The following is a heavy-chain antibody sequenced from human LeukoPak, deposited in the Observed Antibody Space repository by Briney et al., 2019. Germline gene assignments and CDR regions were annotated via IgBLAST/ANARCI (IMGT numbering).Heavy chain of an antibody. CDR2: IKSSGRST. D-gene: IGHD6-13*01. CDR3: ARGGSEQLAPPFDS. J-gene: IGHJ4*02. CDR1: GFTXNTYY. V-gene: IGHV1-46*02. Sequence: ASVKVSCKASGFTXNTYYMHWVRQAPGQGLEWMGVIKSSGRSTNYAQKFQGRVTMTRDTSTSTAYMELSSLTSGDTALYYCARGGSEQLAPPFDSWGQGTLVTVSS.